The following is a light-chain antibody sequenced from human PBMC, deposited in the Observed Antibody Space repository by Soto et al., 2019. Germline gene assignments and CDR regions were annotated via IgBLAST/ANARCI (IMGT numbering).Light chain of an antibody. Sequence: DIQMTQSPSSLSGSVGDRVTITCRASQTISSWLAWYQQKPGKAPKLLIYKASTLKSGVPSRLSGSGSGTEFTLTITSLQPEDFATYYCQQLNSFPITFGQGTRLEIK. J-gene: IGKJ5*01. CDR2: KAS. V-gene: IGKV1-5*03. CDR3: QQLNSFPIT. CDR1: QTISSW.